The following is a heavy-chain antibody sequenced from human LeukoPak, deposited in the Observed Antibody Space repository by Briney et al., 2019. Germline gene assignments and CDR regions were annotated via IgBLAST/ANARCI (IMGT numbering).Heavy chain of an antibody. Sequence: GRSLRLSCAASGFTFDDYAMHWVRQASGKGLEWVGRIRSKANGYTTAYGASVKGRFTISRDDSQRATYVQMNSLKIEDTAVYYCTRLAGGDAFDNWGPGTMVTVSS. CDR3: TRLAGGDAFDN. J-gene: IGHJ3*02. V-gene: IGHV3-73*01. CDR1: GFTFDDYA. CDR2: IRSKANGYTT. D-gene: IGHD2-15*01.